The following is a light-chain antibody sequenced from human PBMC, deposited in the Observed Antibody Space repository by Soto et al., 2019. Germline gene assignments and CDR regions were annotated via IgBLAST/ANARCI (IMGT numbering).Light chain of an antibody. CDR3: SSYTSSSTYV. V-gene: IGLV2-14*03. Sequence: QSALTQPAPVSGSPGQSITISCTGTSSDVGAYNYVSWYQQHPGKAPKLMIYDVSNRPSGVSNRFSGSKSGNTASLTISGLQAEDEADYYCSSYTSSSTYVFGTGTRSPS. CDR1: SSDVGAYNY. J-gene: IGLJ1*01. CDR2: DVS.